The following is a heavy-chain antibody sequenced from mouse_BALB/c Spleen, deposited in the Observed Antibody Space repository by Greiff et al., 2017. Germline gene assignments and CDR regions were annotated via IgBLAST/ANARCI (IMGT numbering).Heavy chain of an antibody. CDR3: ARGDFYYYGSFYAMDY. V-gene: IGHV1-80*01. CDR2: IYPGDGDT. D-gene: IGHD1-1*01. J-gene: IGHJ4*01. CDR1: GYAFSSYW. Sequence: QVQLKQSGAELVRPGSSVKISCKASGYAFSSYWMNWVKQRPGQGLEWIGQIYPGDGDTNYNGKFKGKATLTADKSSSTAYMQLSSLTSEDSAVYFCARGDFYYYGSFYAMDYWGQGTSVTVSS.